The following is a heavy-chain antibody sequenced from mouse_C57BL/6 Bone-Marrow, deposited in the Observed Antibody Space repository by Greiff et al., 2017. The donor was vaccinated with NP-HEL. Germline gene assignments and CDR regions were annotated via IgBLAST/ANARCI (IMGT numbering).Heavy chain of an antibody. Sequence: EVQLVESGGGLVKPGGSLKLSCAASGFTFSDYGMHWVRQAPEKGLEWVAYISSGSSTIYYADTVKGRFTISRDNAKNTLFLQMTSLRSEDTAMYYCARGEYYDLPFAYWGQGTLVTVSA. J-gene: IGHJ3*01. V-gene: IGHV5-17*01. CDR2: ISSGSSTI. CDR1: GFTFSDYG. D-gene: IGHD2-4*01. CDR3: ARGEYYDLPFAY.